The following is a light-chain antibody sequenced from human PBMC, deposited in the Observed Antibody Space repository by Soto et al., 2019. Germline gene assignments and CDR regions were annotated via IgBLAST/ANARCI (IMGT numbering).Light chain of an antibody. CDR3: QVWDDTSNQGV. J-gene: IGLJ2*01. CDR1: NIGSKS. CDR2: YDS. V-gene: IGLV3-21*04. Sequence: SYELTQPPSVSVAPGKTATITCGGNNIGSKSVHWYQQRPGQAPVLVIYYDSDRPSGIPERFSGSNSGNAATLTISRVEAGDEADYYCQVWDDTSNQGVFGGGTKLTVL.